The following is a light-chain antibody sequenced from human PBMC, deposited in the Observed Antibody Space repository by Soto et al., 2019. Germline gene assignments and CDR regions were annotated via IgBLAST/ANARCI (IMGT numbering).Light chain of an antibody. J-gene: IGLJ1*01. CDR3: SSYTTANTYV. Sequence: QSVLTQPASVSGSPGQSITISCTGINSDVGGYRYVSWYQQHPAKAPQLMIYEVFNRPSGVSHRFPGSKSGNTASLTISGLQAEDEADYYCSSYTTANTYVFGTGTKVTVL. CDR1: NSDVGGYRY. CDR2: EVF. V-gene: IGLV2-14*01.